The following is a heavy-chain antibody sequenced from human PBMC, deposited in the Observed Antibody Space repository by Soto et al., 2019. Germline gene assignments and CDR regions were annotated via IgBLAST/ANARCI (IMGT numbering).Heavy chain of an antibody. Sequence: QVQLQQWGAGLLKPSETLSLTCAVYGGSFSGYYWTWIRQPPGTGLEWIGENNHSGSTNYNPSLTXRVTISVDTSKNQFSLKLTSVTAADTAVYYCARDKTTGLFDYWGQGTLVTVSS. J-gene: IGHJ4*02. CDR1: GGSFSGYY. CDR2: NNHSGST. CDR3: ARDKTTGLFDY. D-gene: IGHD1-7*01. V-gene: IGHV4-34*01.